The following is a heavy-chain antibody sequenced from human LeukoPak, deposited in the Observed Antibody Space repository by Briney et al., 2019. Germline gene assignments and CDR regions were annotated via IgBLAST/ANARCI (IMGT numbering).Heavy chain of an antibody. CDR1: GGTFSSYA. CDR3: ARELGSGGSYYERLAYFDY. Sequence: SVKVSCKASGGTFSSYAISWVRQAPGQGLERMGGIIPIFGTANYAQKFQGRVTITADESTSTAYMELSSLRSEDTAVYYCARELGSGGSYYERLAYFDYWGQGTLVTVSS. J-gene: IGHJ4*02. V-gene: IGHV1-69*01. D-gene: IGHD1-26*01. CDR2: IIPIFGTA.